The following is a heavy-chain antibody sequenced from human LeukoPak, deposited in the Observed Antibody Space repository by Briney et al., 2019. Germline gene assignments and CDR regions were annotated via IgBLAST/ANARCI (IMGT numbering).Heavy chain of an antibody. CDR3: ARGGVSVGGNFDY. J-gene: IGHJ4*02. V-gene: IGHV3-30*04. Sequence: GGSLRLSCAASGFTFSSYVMHWVRQAPGKGLEWVAIISYDGSNEYYADSMKGRFTISRDNANNSLFLQMNSLRAEDTAVYYCARGGVSVGGNFDYWGQGTLVTVSS. D-gene: IGHD4-23*01. CDR2: ISYDGSNE. CDR1: GFTFSSYV.